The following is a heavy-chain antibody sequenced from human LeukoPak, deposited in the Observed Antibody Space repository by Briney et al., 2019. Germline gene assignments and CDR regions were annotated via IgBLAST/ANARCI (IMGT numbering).Heavy chain of an antibody. J-gene: IGHJ6*02. CDR2: IYYSGST. D-gene: IGHD2-2*01. CDR1: GGSISSYY. V-gene: IGHV4-59*01. Sequence: PSETLSLTCTVSGGSISSYYWSWIRQPPGKGLEWIGYIYYSGSTNYNPSLKSRVTISVDTSKNQFSLKLSSVTAADTAVYYCARDRLGYCSSTSCYRYYYYGMDVWGQGTTVTVSS. CDR3: ARDRLGYCSSTSCYRYYYYGMDV.